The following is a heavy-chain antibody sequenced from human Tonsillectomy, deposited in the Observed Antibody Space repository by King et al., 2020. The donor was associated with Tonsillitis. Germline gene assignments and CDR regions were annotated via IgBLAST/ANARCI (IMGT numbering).Heavy chain of an antibody. J-gene: IGHJ3*02. Sequence: VQLVQSGAEVKKPGGSVKVSCKASGYTFTTYFMHWVRQAPGQGLEWMGIINPSNTDTGYAQNFQGRVTMTRDTSTGTVYMELSSLRSEDTAMYYCARSNIAAAGTGAVDIWGQGTMVTVSS. CDR1: GYTFTTYF. V-gene: IGHV1-46*01. CDR2: INPSNTDT. D-gene: IGHD6-13*01. CDR3: ARSNIAAAGTGAVDI.